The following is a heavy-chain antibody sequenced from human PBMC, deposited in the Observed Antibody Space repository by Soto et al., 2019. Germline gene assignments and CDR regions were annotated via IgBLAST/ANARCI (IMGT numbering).Heavy chain of an antibody. CDR3: AMFKAMVRGVTWFAGGLDV. CDR2: ISSYNGNT. J-gene: IGHJ6*02. D-gene: IGHD3-10*01. V-gene: IGHV1-18*04. Sequence: ASVKVSCKASGYTFPNYGISWIRQAPGQGLEYMGRISSYNGNTNYAEELQGRVTMTTDTSTNTTSLELRSLRSDDTAVYYCAMFKAMVRGVTWFAGGLDVWGQGTTVTVSS. CDR1: GYTFPNYG.